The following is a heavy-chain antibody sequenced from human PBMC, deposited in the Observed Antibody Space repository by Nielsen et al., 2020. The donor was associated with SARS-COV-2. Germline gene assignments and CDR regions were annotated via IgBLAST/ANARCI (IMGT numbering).Heavy chain of an antibody. CDR2: IYSGGSST. CDR3: AKVGYSSSPNWFDP. V-gene: IGHV3-23*03. D-gene: IGHD6-6*01. J-gene: IGHJ5*02. Sequence: ETLSLTCTVSGGSISSSSYYWGWIRQPPGKGLEWVSVIYSGGSSTYYADSVKGRFTISRDNSKNTLYLQMNSLRAEDTAVYYCAKVGYSSSPNWFDPWGQGTLVTVSS. CDR1: GGSISSSSYY.